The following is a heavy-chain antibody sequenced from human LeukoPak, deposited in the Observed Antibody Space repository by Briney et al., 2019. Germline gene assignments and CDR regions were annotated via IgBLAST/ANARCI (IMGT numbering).Heavy chain of an antibody. CDR3: ASSFRITGTTYYY. V-gene: IGHV3-74*01. J-gene: IGHJ4*02. D-gene: IGHD1-20*01. CDR1: GFTFSSFW. Sequence: PGGSLRLSCSASGFTFSSFWMHWVRDVPGKGLVWVSGVSSDGRITNYADFVKGRFTVSRDTAKNTLSLQMDSLRADDTAIYYCASSFRITGTTYYYWGQGTQVTVSS. CDR2: VSSDGRIT.